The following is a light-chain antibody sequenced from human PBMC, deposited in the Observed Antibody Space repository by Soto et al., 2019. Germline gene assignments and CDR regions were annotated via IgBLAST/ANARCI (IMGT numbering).Light chain of an antibody. V-gene: IGKV1-39*01. J-gene: IGKJ3*01. Sequence: DIQMTQSPSSLSAFVGDTVTINCRATDSIVRYLYWYQQKPGQAPRVLITAASTLESGVPSRFSGSGSGTDSTLTINNLQPEYFATYYCQRTYKAPFTFGPGTKVYIK. CDR2: AAS. CDR1: DSIVRY. CDR3: QRTYKAPFT.